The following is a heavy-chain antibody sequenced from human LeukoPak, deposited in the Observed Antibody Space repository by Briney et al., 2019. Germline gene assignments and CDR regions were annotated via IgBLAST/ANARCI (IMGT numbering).Heavy chain of an antibody. J-gene: IGHJ4*02. V-gene: IGHV4-38-2*02. D-gene: IGHD5-24*01. CDR3: ARDRVATTTKAFDY. CDR1: GYSISSGYY. Sequence: SETLSLTCTVSGYSISSGYYWGWIRQPPGKGLEWIGSTYHSGSTYYNPSLKSRVTISVDTSKNQFSLKLSSVTAADTAVYYCARDRVATTTKAFDYWGQGTLVTVSS. CDR2: TYHSGST.